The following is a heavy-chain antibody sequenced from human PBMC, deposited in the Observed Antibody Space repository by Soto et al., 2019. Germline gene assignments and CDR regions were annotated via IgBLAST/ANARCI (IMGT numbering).Heavy chain of an antibody. J-gene: IGHJ4*02. CDR1: GGCVTSDEDY. CDR2: ISNSGST. CDR3: ATESGSTYGYFDH. V-gene: IGHV4-30-4*01. D-gene: IGHD5-18*01. Sequence: PLSLTCTVSGGCVTSDEDYWTWIRQSPGKGLEWIGYISNSGSTGYNPSLKTRLSMSVDRSKNQFTLRLTSVTAADTAVYFCATESGSTYGYFDHWGQGTQVTVSS.